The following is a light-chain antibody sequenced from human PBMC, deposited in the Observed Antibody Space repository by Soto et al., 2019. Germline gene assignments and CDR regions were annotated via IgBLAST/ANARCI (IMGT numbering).Light chain of an antibody. Sequence: QSVLTQPAAVSGSPGQSIAISCTGTNSDVGGYNYVSWYQHHPGKAPKLMIYEVSNRPSGVSNRFSGSKSGNTASLTISGLQAEDEADYYCSSYTTSTTGVFGGGTKLTVL. CDR2: EVS. V-gene: IGLV2-14*01. CDR1: NSDVGGYNY. CDR3: SSYTTSTTGV. J-gene: IGLJ3*02.